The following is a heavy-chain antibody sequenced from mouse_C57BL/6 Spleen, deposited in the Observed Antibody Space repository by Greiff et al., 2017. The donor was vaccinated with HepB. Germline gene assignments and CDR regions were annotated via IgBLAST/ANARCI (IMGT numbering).Heavy chain of an antibody. CDR2: INPNNGGT. CDR3: AILTGPFDY. Sequence: EVQLQQSGPELVKPGASVKISCKASGYTFTDYYMNWVKQSHGKSLEWIGDINPNNGGTSYNQKFKGKATLTVDKSSSTAYMELRSLTSEDSAVYYCAILTGPFDYWGQGTTLTVSS. CDR1: GYTFTDYY. V-gene: IGHV1-26*01. J-gene: IGHJ2*01. D-gene: IGHD4-1*01.